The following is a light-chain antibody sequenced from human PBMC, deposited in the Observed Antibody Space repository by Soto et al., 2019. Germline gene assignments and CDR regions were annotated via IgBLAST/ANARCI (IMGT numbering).Light chain of an antibody. CDR2: AAS. J-gene: IGKJ2*01. V-gene: IGKV3-15*01. Sequence: EIVMTQSPATLSVSPGERATLSCRASQSVSSNVAWYQQKPGQAPRLLMYAASTRATGIPARLSCSGSGTEITLTIRSLKSEDFAVYDGQQYNNWPPITFGQGTKLEIK. CDR3: QQYNNWPPIT. CDR1: QSVSSN.